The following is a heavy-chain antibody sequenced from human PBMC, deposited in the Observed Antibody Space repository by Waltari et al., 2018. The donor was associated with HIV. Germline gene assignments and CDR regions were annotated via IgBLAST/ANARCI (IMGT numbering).Heavy chain of an antibody. D-gene: IGHD6-13*01. CDR1: GLSLSSYS. CDR2: ISSSRSYI. Sequence: EVQLVESGGGLVKPGGSLRLSCADSGLSLSSYSMNWVRQAPGKGLDVFSSISSSRSYIYFSDSVKGRFTISRDNAKNSLYLQMNSLRVEDTAVYYCANSGGIGPYGMDVWGQGTTVTVSS. CDR3: ANSGGIGPYGMDV. J-gene: IGHJ6*02. V-gene: IGHV3-21*01.